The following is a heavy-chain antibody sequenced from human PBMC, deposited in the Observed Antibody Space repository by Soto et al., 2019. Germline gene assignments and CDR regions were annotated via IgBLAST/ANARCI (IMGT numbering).Heavy chain of an antibody. CDR3: ARGIATGQLDP. CDR1: GYTXSRYT. V-gene: IGHV1-3*01. Sequence: GXSXKVSFKAAGYTXSRYTMNWVRQAPGQRLEWMGWINPDNGNTKSSQKFQDRVIITRDTSASTAYMELSSLRSEDTAVYYCARGIATGQLDPWGQGTLLTVS. D-gene: IGHD2-15*01. J-gene: IGHJ5*02. CDR2: INPDNGNT.